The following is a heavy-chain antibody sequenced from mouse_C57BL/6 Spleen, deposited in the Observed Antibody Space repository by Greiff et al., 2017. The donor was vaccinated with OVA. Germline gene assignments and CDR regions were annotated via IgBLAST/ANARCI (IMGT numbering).Heavy chain of an antibody. V-gene: IGHV14-4*01. CDR3: TKTYGSSYGWFAY. D-gene: IGHD1-1*01. CDR1: GFNIKDDY. CDR2: IDPENGDT. J-gene: IGHJ3*01. Sequence: VQLKQSGAELVRPGASVKLSCTASGFNIKDDYMHWVKQRPEQGLEWIGWIDPENGDTEYASKFQGKATITADTSSNTAYLQLSSLTSEDTAVYYSTKTYGSSYGWFAYWGQGALVTVSA.